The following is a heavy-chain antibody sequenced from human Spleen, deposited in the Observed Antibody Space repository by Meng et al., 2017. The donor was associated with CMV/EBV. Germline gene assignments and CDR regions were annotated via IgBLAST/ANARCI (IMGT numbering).Heavy chain of an antibody. CDR3: ARDVYYYDSSDAFGI. CDR2: IYYSGRT. J-gene: IGHJ3*02. V-gene: IGHV4-39*07. Sequence: WVRQASGKGLEWIGSIYYSGRTYYNASLKSRVTISVDTSKNQCSLKLSSVTAAETAVYYCARDVYYYDSSDAFGIWGQGTMVTVSS. D-gene: IGHD3-22*01.